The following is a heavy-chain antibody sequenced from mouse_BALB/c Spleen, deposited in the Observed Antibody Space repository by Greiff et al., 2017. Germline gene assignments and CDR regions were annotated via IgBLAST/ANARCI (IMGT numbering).Heavy chain of an antibody. CDR3: ARDNYYGYDWYFDV. D-gene: IGHD1-2*01. CDR1: GFSLTGYG. J-gene: IGHJ1*01. Sequence: QVQLKESGPGLVAPSQSLSITCTVSGFSLTGYGVNWVRQPPGKGLEWLGMIWGDGSTDYNSALKSRLTISKDNSKSQVFLKMNSLQTDDTARYYCARDNYYGYDWYFDVWGAGTTVTVSS. CDR2: IWGDGST. V-gene: IGHV2-6-7*01.